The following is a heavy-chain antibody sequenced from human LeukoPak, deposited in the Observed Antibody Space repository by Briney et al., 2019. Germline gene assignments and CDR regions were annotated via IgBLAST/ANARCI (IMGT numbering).Heavy chain of an antibody. D-gene: IGHD2-8*01. CDR1: GYTFSNYG. J-gene: IGHJ6*03. CDR2: ISAYNGNT. V-gene: IGHV1-18*01. CDR3: ARAPTMMVYYYYYMDV. Sequence: GASVKVSCKASGYTFSNYGISWVRQTPGQGLKWMGWISAYNGNTNYAQKFQGRVTMTTDTSTSTAYMELGSLRSDDTAVYYCARAPTMMVYYYYYMDVWGKGTTVTVSS.